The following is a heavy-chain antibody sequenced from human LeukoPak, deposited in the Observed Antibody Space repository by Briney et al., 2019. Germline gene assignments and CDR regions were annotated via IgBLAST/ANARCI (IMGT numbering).Heavy chain of an antibody. D-gene: IGHD1-14*01. CDR2: IRYDGSNK. J-gene: IGHJ5*02. Sequence: GGSLRLSCAASGFTFRSYGMHWVRQAQGKGLEWVAFIRYDGSNKYYAGSVKGRFTISRDNSKNTLYLQMNSLRAEDTAVYYCAKDTTPPKAGFDPWGQGTLVTVSS. V-gene: IGHV3-30*02. CDR3: AKDTTPPKAGFDP. CDR1: GFTFRSYG.